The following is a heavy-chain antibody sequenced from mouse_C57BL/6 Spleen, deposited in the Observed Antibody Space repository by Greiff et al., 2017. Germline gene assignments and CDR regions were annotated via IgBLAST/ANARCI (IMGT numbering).Heavy chain of an antibody. Sequence: QVQLQQPGAELVKPGASVKVSCKASGYTFTSYWMHWVKPTPGQGLEWIGWIRTSDSATNYDRRLKSKATLTVDKTSRKAYMQLSSLTAEDSAVYYSAIDGSYSNFYWYFDVWGTGTTVTVSS. V-gene: IGHV1-74*01. CDR1: GYTFTSYW. D-gene: IGHD2-5*01. J-gene: IGHJ1*03. CDR2: IRTSDSAT. CDR3: AIDGSYSNFYWYFDV.